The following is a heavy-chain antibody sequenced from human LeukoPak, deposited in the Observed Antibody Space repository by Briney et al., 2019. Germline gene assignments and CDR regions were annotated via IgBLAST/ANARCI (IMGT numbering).Heavy chain of an antibody. CDR2: INPNSGAT. CDR1: GYSFTGHF. D-gene: IGHD1-1*01. J-gene: IGHJ5*02. CDR3: ARGSPANWNDFGSFDP. V-gene: IGHV1-2*02. Sequence: GASVRVSCKASGYSFTGHFMHWVRQTPGQGLEWVGWINPNSGATNYAVRFQGKISMTSDTSITTAYMELSRLRPADTAVYFCARGSPANWNDFGSFDPWGQGTLVTVSS.